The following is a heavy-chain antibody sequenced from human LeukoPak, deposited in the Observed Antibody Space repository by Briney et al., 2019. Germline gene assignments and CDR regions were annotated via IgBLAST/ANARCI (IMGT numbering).Heavy chain of an antibody. CDR1: GFTFSTYA. CDR2: ISSNGDRT. J-gene: IGHJ2*01. CDR3: VKGSTVTTGNWYFDL. V-gene: IGHV3-64*05. D-gene: IGHD4-17*01. Sequence: GGSLRLSCSASGFTFSTYAMHWVRHAPGKGLEYVSHISSNGDRTYYAVSVKGSLTISRDNSKNTLYVQMSSLRAEDTAVYYCVKGSTVTTGNWYFDLWGRGTLVTVSS.